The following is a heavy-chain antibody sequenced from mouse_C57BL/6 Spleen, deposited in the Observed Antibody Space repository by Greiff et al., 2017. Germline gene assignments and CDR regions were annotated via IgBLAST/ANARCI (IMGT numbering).Heavy chain of an antibody. CDR3: TTWGTTVVCYYFDY. D-gene: IGHD1-1*01. CDR1: GFNIKDDY. Sequence: EVQLQQSGAELVRPGASVKLSCTASGFNIKDDYMHWVKQRPEQGLEWIGWIDPENGDTEYASKFQGKATITADTSSNTAYLQLSSLTSEDTAVYYCTTWGTTVVCYYFDYWGQGTTLTVSS. J-gene: IGHJ2*01. V-gene: IGHV14-4*01. CDR2: IDPENGDT.